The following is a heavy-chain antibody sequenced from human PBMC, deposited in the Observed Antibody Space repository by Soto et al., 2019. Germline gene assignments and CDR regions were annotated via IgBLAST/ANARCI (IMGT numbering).Heavy chain of an antibody. CDR2: INAAGTT. D-gene: IGHD3-22*01. Sequence: GGSLRLSCAASGFTAGLNFMTWVRQAPGKGLEWVSVINAAGTTYYADSVKGRFSISRDDSKNSLYLQMNSLRAEDTGVYYCARDLSITMIVVPDYWGQGTLVTVSS. CDR3: ARDLSITMIVVPDY. CDR1: GFTAGLNF. J-gene: IGHJ4*02. V-gene: IGHV3-66*01.